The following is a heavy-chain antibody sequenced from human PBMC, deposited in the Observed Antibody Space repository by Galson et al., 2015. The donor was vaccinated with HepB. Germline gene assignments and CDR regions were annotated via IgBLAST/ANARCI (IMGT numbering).Heavy chain of an antibody. CDR1: GGTFSGYG. V-gene: IGHV1-69*13. J-gene: IGHJ4*02. D-gene: IGHD2-2*01. CDR2: IIPVFGTA. Sequence: SVKVSCKASGGTFSGYGFSWVRQAPGQGLEWMGVIIPVFGTAHYAQKFQGRVTVTADESTRTAYMELSSLRSEDTAVYYCVRNQLAYCSSASCPLSNLDYWGQGTRVTVSS. CDR3: VRNQLAYCSSASCPLSNLDY.